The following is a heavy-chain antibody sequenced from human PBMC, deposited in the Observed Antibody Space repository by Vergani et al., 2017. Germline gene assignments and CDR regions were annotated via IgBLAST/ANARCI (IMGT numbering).Heavy chain of an antibody. J-gene: IGHJ5*02. CDR3: ARDRRVTSNWFDP. CDR2: INSNSGGT. D-gene: IGHD2-21*02. Sequence: QVQLVQSGAEVKKPGASVKVSCKASGYTFTAYYIHWVRQAPGQGLERMGWINSNSGGTNYAQKFQGRVTMTRDTSISTAYMELSRLRSDDTAVYYCARDRRVTSNWFDPWGQGTLVTVSS. CDR1: GYTFTAYY. V-gene: IGHV1-2*02.